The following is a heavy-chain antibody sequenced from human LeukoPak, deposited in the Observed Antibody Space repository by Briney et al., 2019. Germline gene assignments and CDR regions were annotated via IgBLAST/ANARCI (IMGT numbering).Heavy chain of an antibody. D-gene: IGHD2-2*01. CDR2: IRYDGSDK. Sequence: GGSLRLSRAASGFTFNNYGMHWVRQVPGKGLEWVAFIRYDGSDKYYTDSVKGRFTISRDNYKNTLYLQMNSLRAEDTAVYYCAKVGGGYCGSTSCHFDYWGQGTLVTVSS. J-gene: IGHJ4*02. V-gene: IGHV3-30*02. CDR1: GFTFNNYG. CDR3: AKVGGGYCGSTSCHFDY.